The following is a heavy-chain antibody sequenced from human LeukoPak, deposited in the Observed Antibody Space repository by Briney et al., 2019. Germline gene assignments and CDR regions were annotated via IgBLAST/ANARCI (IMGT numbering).Heavy chain of an antibody. CDR2: SSSSSSTI. D-gene: IGHD4-23*01. V-gene: IGHV3-48*01. J-gene: IGHJ6*03. CDR1: GVTFSSYG. Sequence: GGSLRLSFAASGVTFSSYGMTWVRQAPGKGLEWVSYSSSSSSTIYYADSVKGRFTISRGNAKNSLYLQMNSLRAEDTALYYCARDGDTVLTRGYYYYMDVWGKGTTVTVSS. CDR3: ARDGDTVLTRGYYYYMDV.